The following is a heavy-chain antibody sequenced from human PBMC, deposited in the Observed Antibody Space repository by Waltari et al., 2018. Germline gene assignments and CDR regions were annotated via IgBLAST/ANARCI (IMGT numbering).Heavy chain of an antibody. CDR2: FCHGGKT. V-gene: IGHV4-39*02. J-gene: IGHJ4*02. CDR3: ARLSAALDDFYFYDY. Sequence: QLQLQLSGPGLLKPSETLSLTRTVSGFSISATVYCGGWIRQSPGRGLESIGHFCHGGKTYYNPSLRNRLSMSEDTSKRHFSLKVSSMSAPDTAVYYCARLSAALDDFYFYDYWGLGIPVTVSS. CDR1: GFSISATVYC. D-gene: IGHD1-1*01.